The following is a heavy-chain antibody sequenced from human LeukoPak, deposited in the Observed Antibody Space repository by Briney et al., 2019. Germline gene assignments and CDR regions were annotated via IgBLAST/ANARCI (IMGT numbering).Heavy chain of an antibody. D-gene: IGHD1-26*01. V-gene: IGHV1-18*01. CDR2: ISAYNGNT. CDR3: ARDIVGATSLDY. Sequence: ASVKVSCKASGYTFTSYGTSWVRQAPGQGLGWMGWISAYNGNTNYAQKLQGRVTMTTDTPTSTAYMELRSLRSDDTAVYYCARDIVGATSLDYWGQGTLVTVSS. J-gene: IGHJ4*02. CDR1: GYTFTSYG.